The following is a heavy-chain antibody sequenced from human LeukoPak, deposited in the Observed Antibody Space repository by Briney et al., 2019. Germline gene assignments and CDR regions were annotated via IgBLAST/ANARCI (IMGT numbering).Heavy chain of an antibody. J-gene: IGHJ1*01. V-gene: IGHV1-46*01. CDR3: ASLRYSSGWLGYFQH. D-gene: IGHD6-19*01. Sequence: GASVKVSCKPSGYTFTSYYIHWVRQAPGQRFEWMGIINPSGGSTSYAQKFQGRVTMTRDTSTSTVYMELISLRSEDTAVYYCASLRYSSGWLGYFQHWGQGTLVTVSS. CDR2: INPSGGST. CDR1: GYTFTSYY.